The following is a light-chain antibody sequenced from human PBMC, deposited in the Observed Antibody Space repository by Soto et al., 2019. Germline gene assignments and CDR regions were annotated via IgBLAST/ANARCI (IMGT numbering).Light chain of an antibody. J-gene: IGLJ1*01. CDR1: ISDVGGYNY. CDR2: DVT. CDR3: CSFAGSYSYV. Sequence: QSALTQPPSASGSPGQSVTISCTGTISDVGGYNYVAWYQQHPGKAPQLIVYDVTERPSGVPDRFSGSKSGNTASLTISGLQAEDEADYSCCSFAGSYSYVFGTATKLTVL. V-gene: IGLV2-8*01.